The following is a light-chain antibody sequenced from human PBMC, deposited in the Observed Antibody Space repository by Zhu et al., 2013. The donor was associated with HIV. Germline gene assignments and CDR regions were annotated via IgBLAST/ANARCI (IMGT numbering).Light chain of an antibody. CDR1: QSISMN. J-gene: IGKJ2*01. CDR3: QQYGSSPRYT. V-gene: IGKV3-15*01. Sequence: EIVMTQSPATLSVSPGERATLSCRASQSISMNLAWYQQRPGQAPRLLIYGAFNRATGVPARFSGSGSGTEFTLTISRLEPEDFAVYYCQQYGSSPRYTFGQGTKLDIK. CDR2: GAF.